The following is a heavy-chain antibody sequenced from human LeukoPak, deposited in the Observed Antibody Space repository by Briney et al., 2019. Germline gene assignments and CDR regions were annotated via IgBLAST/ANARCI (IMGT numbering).Heavy chain of an antibody. V-gene: IGHV3-23*01. D-gene: IGHD3-22*01. CDR2: IFPSGGEI. J-gene: IGHJ4*02. Sequence: GGSLRLSCEASGFTFSTFAMIWVRQPPGKGLEWVSSIFPSGGEIHYADSVRGLFTISRDNSKITLSLQMNSLRAEDTAIYYCAKVPVYYYDSSGYYYVPEYYFDYWGQGTLVTVSS. CDR1: GFTFSTFA. CDR3: AKVPVYYYDSSGYYYVPEYYFDY.